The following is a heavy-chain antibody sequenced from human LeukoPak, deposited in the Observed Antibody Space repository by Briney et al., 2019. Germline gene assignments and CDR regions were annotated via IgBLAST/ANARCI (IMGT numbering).Heavy chain of an antibody. CDR1: GFTFSSYD. V-gene: IGHV3-13*04. D-gene: IGHD4-17*01. CDR3: ARAYGDYFDY. CDR2: IGTAGDT. Sequence: GGSLRLSCSASGFTFSSYDMHWVRLVTGKSLEWVSTIGTAGDTKYPGSVKGRFTISRENAKNSLCLQMNSLRAGDTAVYYCARAYGDYFDYWGQGTLVTVSS. J-gene: IGHJ4*02.